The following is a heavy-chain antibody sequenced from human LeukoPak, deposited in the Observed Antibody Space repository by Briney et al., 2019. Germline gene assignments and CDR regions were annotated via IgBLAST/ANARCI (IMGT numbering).Heavy chain of an antibody. CDR2: INWNGGST. CDR3: ASGGSYYGAAFDF. D-gene: IGHD1-26*01. J-gene: IGHJ4*02. V-gene: IGHV3-20*03. Sequence: GRSLRLFYTASGFTFDDYGMSWVRHASGKGLEWVSGINWNGGSTGYADSVKGRFTISRDNAKNSLYLQMNSLRAEDTALYYCASGGSYYGAAFDFWGQGSLVTVSS. CDR1: GFTFDDYG.